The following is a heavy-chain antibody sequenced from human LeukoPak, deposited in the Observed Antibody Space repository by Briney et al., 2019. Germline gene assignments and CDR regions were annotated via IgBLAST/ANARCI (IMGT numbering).Heavy chain of an antibody. J-gene: IGHJ4*02. D-gene: IGHD3-16*01. CDR2: IIPILGVA. CDR1: GGTFSSYT. Sequence: SVKVSCKASGGTFSSYTISWARQAPGQGLEWMGRIIPILGVANYAQKFQGRVTITADKSTSTAYMELSSLRSEDTAVYYCATLMGDTWLDYWGQGTLVTVSS. V-gene: IGHV1-69*02. CDR3: ATLMGDTWLDY.